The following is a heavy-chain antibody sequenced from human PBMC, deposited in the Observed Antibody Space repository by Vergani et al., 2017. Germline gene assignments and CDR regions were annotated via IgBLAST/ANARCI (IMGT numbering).Heavy chain of an antibody. J-gene: IGHJ4*02. CDR1: GFSLSNARMG. CDR2: IFSNDEK. Sequence: QVTLKESGPVLVKPTETLTLTCTVSGFSLSNARMGVSWIRQPPGKALEWLAHIFSNDEKSYSTSLKSRLTISKDTSKSQVVLTMTNMDPVDTATYYCARISGYDFWSGYEYYFDYWGQGTLVTVSS. D-gene: IGHD3-3*01. V-gene: IGHV2-26*01. CDR3: ARISGYDFWSGYEYYFDY.